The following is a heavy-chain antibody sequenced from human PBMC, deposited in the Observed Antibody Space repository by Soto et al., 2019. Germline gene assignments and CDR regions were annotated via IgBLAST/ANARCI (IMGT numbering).Heavy chain of an antibody. D-gene: IGHD1-26*01. Sequence: RRLSCAASGFTFSSYSMNWVRQAPGKGLEWVSSISSSSSYIYYADSVKGRFTISRDNAKNSLYLQMNSLRAEDTAVYYCAREDRSYYYYYGMDVWGQGTTVTVSS. CDR3: AREDRSYYYYYGMDV. CDR2: ISSSSSYI. V-gene: IGHV3-21*01. J-gene: IGHJ6*02. CDR1: GFTFSSYS.